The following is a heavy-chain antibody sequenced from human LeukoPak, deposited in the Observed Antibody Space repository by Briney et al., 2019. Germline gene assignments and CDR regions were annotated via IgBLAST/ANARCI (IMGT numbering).Heavy chain of an antibody. CDR2: INPKNGGA. CDR3: AKDREPTVTTFADAFHL. D-gene: IGHD4-17*01. J-gene: IGHJ3*01. V-gene: IGHV1-2*02. Sequence: ASVKVSCKASGYTFIDYCLHWLRQAPGQGLEWMGWINPKNGGANYAHKFQGRVTMTRDTSISTVYMDLSRLRSDDTAVYYCAKDREPTVTTFADAFHLWGQGSMVTVSS. CDR1: GYTFIDYC.